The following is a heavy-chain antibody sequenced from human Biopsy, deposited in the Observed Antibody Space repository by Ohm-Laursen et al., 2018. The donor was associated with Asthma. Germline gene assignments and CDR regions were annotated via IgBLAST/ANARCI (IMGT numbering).Heavy chain of an antibody. Sequence: SVKVSCKAHGDILSSFGIKWGRTAPGQGLDWMVGVIPIYGKTHTAQKFQGRVTITADESTSTAYMELTSLRKEDTADYYCARGGYYGDRRHHNGLDVWGQGTTVTVSS. V-gene: IGHV1-69*13. CDR3: ARGGYYGDRRHHNGLDV. D-gene: IGHD4-17*01. CDR2: VIPIYGKT. CDR1: GDILSSFG. J-gene: IGHJ6*02.